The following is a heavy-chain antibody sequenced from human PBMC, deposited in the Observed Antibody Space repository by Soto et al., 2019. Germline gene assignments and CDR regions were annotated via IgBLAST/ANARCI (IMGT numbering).Heavy chain of an antibody. J-gene: IGHJ3*02. Sequence: GGSLRLSCAASGFTFSDYYMTWIRQAPGKGLEWVSYISSSSSYTNYADSVKGQFTISRDNAKNSLYLQMNSLRAEDTAVYYCARAGGRFDAFDIWGQGTMVTVSS. CDR1: GFTFSDYY. CDR3: ARAGGRFDAFDI. CDR2: ISSSSSYT. V-gene: IGHV3-11*05.